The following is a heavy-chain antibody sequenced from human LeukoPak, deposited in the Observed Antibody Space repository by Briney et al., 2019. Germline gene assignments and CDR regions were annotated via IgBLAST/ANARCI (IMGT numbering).Heavy chain of an antibody. D-gene: IGHD4-11*01. Sequence: GTSLRLSCEASGFTFSHFAMHWVRQAPGKGLEWVAVIWSDATNEYYADSVKGRFTISRDNFKNTVYLQMHNLRAEDTAVCYRAKDAQRGFDYSNSLEHWGQGSLVTVSS. V-gene: IGHV3-33*06. J-gene: IGHJ4*02. CDR1: GFTFSHFA. CDR3: AKDAQRGFDYSNSLEH. CDR2: IWSDATNE.